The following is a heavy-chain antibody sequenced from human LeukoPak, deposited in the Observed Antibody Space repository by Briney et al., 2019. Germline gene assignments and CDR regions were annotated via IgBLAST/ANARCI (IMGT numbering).Heavy chain of an antibody. D-gene: IGHD6-13*01. J-gene: IGHJ4*02. CDR2: ISSSGSTI. V-gene: IGHV3-11*04. Sequence: PGGSLKLSCAASGFTFSDYYMSWVRQAPGKGLEWVSYISSSGSTIYYADSMKGRFTISRDNAKNSQYLQMSSLRAEDTAVYYCARLAAAGYYFDYWGQGTLVTVSS. CDR3: ARLAAAGYYFDY. CDR1: GFTFSDYY.